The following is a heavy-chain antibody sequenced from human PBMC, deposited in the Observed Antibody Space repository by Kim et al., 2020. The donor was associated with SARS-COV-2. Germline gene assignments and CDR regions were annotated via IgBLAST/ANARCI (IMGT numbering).Heavy chain of an antibody. J-gene: IGHJ4*02. D-gene: IGHD1-26*01. V-gene: IGHV3-23*01. CDR1: GFTFSSYA. CDR2: ISGSGGST. Sequence: GGSLRLSCAASGFTFSSYAMSWVRQAPGKGLEWVSAISGSGGSTYYADSVKGRFTISRDNSKNTLYLQMNSLRAEDTAIYYCATGDSVGATKDYWGQGTLVTVSS. CDR3: ATGDSVGATKDY.